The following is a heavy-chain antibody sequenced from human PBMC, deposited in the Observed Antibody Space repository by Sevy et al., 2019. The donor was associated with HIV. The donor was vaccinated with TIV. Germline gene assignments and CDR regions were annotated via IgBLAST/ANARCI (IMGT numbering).Heavy chain of an antibody. Sequence: GGSLRLSCSASGFTFSNAWMSWVRQAPGKGLEWVGRIKSETEGGAADYAATVKGRFTILRHDSKNTLFLQLNSLKTEDTAIYYCTTRISTGYEGRSWGQGTLVSVSS. CDR2: IKSETEGGAA. V-gene: IGHV3-15*01. CDR1: GFTFSNAW. CDR3: TTRISTGYEGRS. J-gene: IGHJ5*02. D-gene: IGHD2-8*02.